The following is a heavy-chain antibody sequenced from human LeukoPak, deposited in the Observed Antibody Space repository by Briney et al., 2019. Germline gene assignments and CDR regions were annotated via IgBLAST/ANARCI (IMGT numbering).Heavy chain of an antibody. J-gene: IGHJ4*02. V-gene: IGHV1-46*01. CDR2: INPSGGST. D-gene: IGHD1-26*01. Sequence: ASVKVSCKASGYTFTSCYMHWVRQAPGQGLEWMGIINPSGGSTNYAQKFQGRVTMTRDTSTSTVYMELSSLRSEDTAVYYCARDWREGEYVGATDNYYFDYWGQGTLVTVSS. CDR1: GYTFTSCY. CDR3: ARDWREGEYVGATDNYYFDY.